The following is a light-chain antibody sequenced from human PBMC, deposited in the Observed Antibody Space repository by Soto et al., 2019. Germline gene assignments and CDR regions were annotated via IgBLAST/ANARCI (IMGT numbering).Light chain of an antibody. Sequence: EIVMTQSLATLSVSPGERATLSCRASQSVSSNLAWYQQKPGQAPRLLIYGASTRATGIPARFSGSGSGTEFTLTISSLEPEEFAVYYCQQRSNWPRTFGQGTKGDI. CDR2: GAS. CDR1: QSVSSN. J-gene: IGKJ1*01. V-gene: IGKV3-15*01. CDR3: QQRSNWPRT.